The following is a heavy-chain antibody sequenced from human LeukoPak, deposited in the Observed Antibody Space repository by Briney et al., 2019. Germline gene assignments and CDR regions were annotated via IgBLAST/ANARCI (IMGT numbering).Heavy chain of an antibody. V-gene: IGHV3-48*02. D-gene: IGHD5-12*01. J-gene: IGHJ4*02. Sequence: GGSLRLSCAASGFTLSNYNMNWVRQAPGKGLEWVSHISSSSRSIYYADSVKGRFTISRDNAKNSLYLQMNSLRDEDTAVYYCAKDRTAGYDGLVDYWGQGTLVTVSS. CDR2: ISSSSRSI. CDR3: AKDRTAGYDGLVDY. CDR1: GFTLSNYN.